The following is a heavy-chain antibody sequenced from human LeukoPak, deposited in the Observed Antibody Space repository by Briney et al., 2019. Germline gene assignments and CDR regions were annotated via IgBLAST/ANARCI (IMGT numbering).Heavy chain of an antibody. D-gene: IGHD3-3*01. CDR1: GFIFSNAW. V-gene: IGHV3-15*01. CDR3: TPSYDFWSGYYWNV. Sequence: PGGSLRLSCAASGFIFSNAWMSWVRQAPGKGLEWVGRIKSKNDGGTTDYAAPAKGRFTISRDDSKNTVYLQMNSLKTEDTAVYYCTPSYDFWSGYYWNVWGKGTTVTVSS. CDR2: IKSKNDGGTT. J-gene: IGHJ6*04.